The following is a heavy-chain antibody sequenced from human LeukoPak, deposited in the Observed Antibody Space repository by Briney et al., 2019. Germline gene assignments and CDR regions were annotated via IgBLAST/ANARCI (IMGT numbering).Heavy chain of an antibody. J-gene: IGHJ4*02. Sequence: SETLSLTCAVSGYSLGKNYYWGWIRQPPGKGLEWIGRIYGTGSTSYNPSLMNRVTMSVDTSKNHFSLKLTSVTAADTAVYYRARYDSRGSASTRFDYWGQGILVTISS. CDR3: ARYDSRGSASTRFDY. CDR1: GYSLGKNYY. D-gene: IGHD3-16*01. CDR2: IYGTGST. V-gene: IGHV4-38-2*01.